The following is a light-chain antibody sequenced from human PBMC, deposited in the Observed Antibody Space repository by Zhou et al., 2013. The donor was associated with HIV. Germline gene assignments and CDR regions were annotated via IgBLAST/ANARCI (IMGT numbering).Light chain of an antibody. CDR3: QQRSIWRWT. Sequence: EIVLTQSPATLSLSPGERATLSCRASQSVSSYLGWYQQKPGQTPRLLIYDASKRATGIPARFSGSGSGTDFTLTISSLEPEDFAIYYCQQRSIWRWTFGQGTKVEI. CDR2: DAS. CDR1: QSVSSY. V-gene: IGKV3-11*01. J-gene: IGKJ1*01.